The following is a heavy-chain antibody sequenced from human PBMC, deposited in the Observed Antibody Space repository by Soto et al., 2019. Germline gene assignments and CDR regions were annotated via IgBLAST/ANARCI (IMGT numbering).Heavy chain of an antibody. CDR3: ARVPLFYDTSGYYYYYFAY. CDR1: GGSISTYY. J-gene: IGHJ4*02. CDR2: IYYSGIT. V-gene: IGHV4-59*01. Sequence: PSETLSLTCTVSGGSISTYYWNWIRQSPGKGLEWIGYIYYSGITKYNPSLKSRVTISIDTSENQFSLRLSSVTAADTAVYYCARVPLFYDTSGYYYYYFAYWGQGALVTAPQ. D-gene: IGHD3-22*01.